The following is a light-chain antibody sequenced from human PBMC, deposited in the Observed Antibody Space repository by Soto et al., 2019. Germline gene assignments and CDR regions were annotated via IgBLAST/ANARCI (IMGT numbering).Light chain of an antibody. CDR1: QSVLYSSNNKNY. CDR2: WAS. V-gene: IGKV4-1*01. Sequence: DIVMTQSPDSLAVSLGERATINCKSSQSVLYSSNNKNYLAWYQQKPGQPPKLLIYWASTRESGVPDRFSGSGSGTDFTLSISSLQAEDVAVYYCQQYYSTPLTFGGRTKVESK. J-gene: IGKJ4*01. CDR3: QQYYSTPLT.